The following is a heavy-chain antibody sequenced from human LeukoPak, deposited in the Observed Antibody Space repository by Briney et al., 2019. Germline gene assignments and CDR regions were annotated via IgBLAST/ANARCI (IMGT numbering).Heavy chain of an antibody. D-gene: IGHD1-26*01. CDR3: ARMGAMGDYYYYYGMDV. CDR2: ISAYNGNT. Sequence: GASVKVSCKASGYTFTSYGISWVRQAPGQGLEWMGWISAYNGNTNYAQKLQGRVTMTTDTSTSTAYMELRSLRSDDTAVYYCARMGAMGDYYYYYGMDVWGQGTTVTVSS. J-gene: IGHJ6*02. V-gene: IGHV1-18*01. CDR1: GYTFTSYG.